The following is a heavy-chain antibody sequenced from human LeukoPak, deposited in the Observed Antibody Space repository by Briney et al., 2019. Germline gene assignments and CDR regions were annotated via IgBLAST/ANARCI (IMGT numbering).Heavy chain of an antibody. Sequence: GRSLRLSXTASGFTFGDYAMSWVRQAPGKGLEWVGFIRSKAYGGTTEYAASVKGRFTISRDDSKSIAYLQMNSLRAEDTAVYYCAKPVTRIAAAVALIDYWGQGTLVTVSS. CDR1: GFTFGDYA. J-gene: IGHJ4*02. D-gene: IGHD6-13*01. CDR3: AKPVTRIAAAVALIDY. V-gene: IGHV3-49*04. CDR2: IRSKAYGGTT.